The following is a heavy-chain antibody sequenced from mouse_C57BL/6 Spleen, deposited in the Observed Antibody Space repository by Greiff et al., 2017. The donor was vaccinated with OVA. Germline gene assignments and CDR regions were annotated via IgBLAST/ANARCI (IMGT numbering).Heavy chain of an antibody. CDR3: ARSGDYYGSSPPWFAC. V-gene: IGHV1-39*01. CDR2: INPNYGTT. Sequence: VQLQQSGPELVKPGASVKISCKASGYSFTDYNMNWVKQSNGKSLEWIGVINPNYGTTSYNQKFKGKATLTVDQSSSTAYLQLNSLTSEDSAVYYCARSGDYYGSSPPWFACWGKGTLVTVAA. J-gene: IGHJ3*01. D-gene: IGHD1-1*01. CDR1: GYSFTDYN.